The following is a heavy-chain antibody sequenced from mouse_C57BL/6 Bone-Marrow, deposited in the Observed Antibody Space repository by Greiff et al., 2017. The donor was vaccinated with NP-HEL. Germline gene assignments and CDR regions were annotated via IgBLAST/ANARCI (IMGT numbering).Heavy chain of an antibody. CDR2: IYLGNGYT. CDR3: GGRNAMDY. CDR1: GYTFTSYG. D-gene: IGHD1-1*01. Sequence: VQLQQSGAELVRPGSSVKMSCKTSGYTFTSYGIHWVKQRPGQGLEWIGSIYLGNGYTSYNEKFKGKATLTSDTSSSTAYMQLSSLTSEDAAIYFGGGRNAMDYWGQGTSVTVSS. J-gene: IGHJ4*01. V-gene: IGHV1-58*01.